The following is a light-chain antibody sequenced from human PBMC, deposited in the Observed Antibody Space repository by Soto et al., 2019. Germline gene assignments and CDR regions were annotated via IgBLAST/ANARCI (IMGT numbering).Light chain of an antibody. CDR2: GAS. CDR1: QSVSTN. Sequence: EIVMTQSPATLSVSPGERATFSCRASQSVSTNLAWYQQKPGQAPRLLIFGASTRATDVPARFSGSGSGTEFTLTISSLQSEDFAVYYCLQHNSWPRTFGQGTRLEV. J-gene: IGKJ1*01. CDR3: LQHNSWPRT. V-gene: IGKV3-15*01.